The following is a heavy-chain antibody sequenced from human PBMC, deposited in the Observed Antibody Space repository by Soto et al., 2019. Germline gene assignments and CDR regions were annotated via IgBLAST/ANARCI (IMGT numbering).Heavy chain of an antibody. D-gene: IGHD1-26*01. CDR2: IASSGRTT. CDR1: GFTFSDYE. V-gene: IGHV3-48*03. Sequence: PGGSLRLSCAASGFTFSDYEMNWVRQAPGRGLEWVSYIASSGRTTYYSDSVKGRFTVSRDNAKNSLFLQMNSLGVEDTAVYYCARDRSGKCDNWFDPWGQGTLVTVSS. CDR3: ARDRSGKCDNWFDP. J-gene: IGHJ5*02.